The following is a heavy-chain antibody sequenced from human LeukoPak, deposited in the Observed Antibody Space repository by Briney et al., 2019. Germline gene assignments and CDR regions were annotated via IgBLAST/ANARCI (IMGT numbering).Heavy chain of an antibody. CDR1: GYTFTEQY. J-gene: IGHJ4*02. V-gene: IGHV1-2*02. Sequence: ASVKVSCKASGYTFTEQYIHWVRQAPGQGLEWMGWINPHSGGTNYAQKFQGRVAMTRDTSISAAYMDLSRLRSDDTAVYYCARQGGSARYLDYWGQGTLVTVSS. D-gene: IGHD3-16*02. CDR3: ARQGGSARYLDY. CDR2: INPHSGGT.